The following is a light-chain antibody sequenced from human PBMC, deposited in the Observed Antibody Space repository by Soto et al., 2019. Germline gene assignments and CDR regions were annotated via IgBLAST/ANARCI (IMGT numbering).Light chain of an antibody. Sequence: QSALTQPASVSGSPGQSITISCTGTSSDVGSYNLVSWYQQHPGKAPKFMIYEGSKRPSGVSNRFSGSKSGNTASLTISGLQAEDEADYHCCSYAGSRNWVVGGGTKLTVL. CDR2: EGS. J-gene: IGLJ2*01. V-gene: IGLV2-23*01. CDR1: SSDVGSYNL. CDR3: CSYAGSRNWV.